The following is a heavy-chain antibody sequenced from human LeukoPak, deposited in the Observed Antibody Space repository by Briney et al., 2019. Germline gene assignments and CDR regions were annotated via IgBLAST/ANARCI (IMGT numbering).Heavy chain of an antibody. Sequence: GGSLRLSCAASGFTVSANYMSWVRQAPGKGLEWVSVIYSGGSTYYADSVKGRFTISRDHSKNTLYLQMNSLSAEDTAVYYCAALVVPAAMKADYWGQGTLVTVSS. J-gene: IGHJ4*02. CDR3: AALVVPAAMKADY. D-gene: IGHD2-2*01. CDR2: IYSGGST. V-gene: IGHV3-66*01. CDR1: GFTVSANY.